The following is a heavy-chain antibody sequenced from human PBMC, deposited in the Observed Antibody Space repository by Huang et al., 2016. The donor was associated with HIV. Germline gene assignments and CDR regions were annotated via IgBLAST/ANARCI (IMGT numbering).Heavy chain of an antibody. CDR2: INHGGSP. D-gene: IGHD6-19*01. CDR3: ARGGPRITVTGPLDS. Sequence: QVQIDQWGAGLLKPSETLSLTCAVYGGSFSGYYWNWIRQPPGKGLEWIGKINHGGSPNHNPSLKSRVTILVDVSKKQFSLQLRSVTAADTAIYYCARGGPRITVTGPLDSWGPGALVSVSS. V-gene: IGHV4-34*01. J-gene: IGHJ4*02. CDR1: GGSFSGYY.